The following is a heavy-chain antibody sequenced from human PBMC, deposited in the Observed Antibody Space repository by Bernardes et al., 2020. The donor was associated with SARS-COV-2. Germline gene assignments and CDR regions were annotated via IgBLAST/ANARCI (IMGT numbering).Heavy chain of an antibody. D-gene: IGHD3-10*02. CDR3: AKPLFETRLFGDLFFSS. Sequence: GGSLRLSCAASGFNFRSCAMTWVRQAAEKGLEWLASISGSGATIFYADSVKGRFTISRDSSKSTLYLQMNSLRAEDTATYYCAKPLFETRLFGDLFFSSWGQGALVTVSS. CDR1: GFNFRSCA. CDR2: ISGSGATI. V-gene: IGHV3-23*01. J-gene: IGHJ5*02.